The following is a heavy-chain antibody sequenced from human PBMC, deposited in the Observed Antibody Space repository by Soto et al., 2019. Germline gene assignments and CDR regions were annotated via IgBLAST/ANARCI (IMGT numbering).Heavy chain of an antibody. V-gene: IGHV3-21*01. CDR3: ARDGVLRHYDSSGYYQLPFDY. CDR2: ISSSSSYI. D-gene: IGHD3-22*01. J-gene: IGHJ4*02. CDR1: GFTFSSYS. Sequence: GGSLRLSCAASGFTFSSYSMNWVRQAPGKGLEWVSSISSSSSYIYYADSVKGRFTISRDNAKNSLYLQMNSLRAEDTAVYYCARDGVLRHYDSSGYYQLPFDYWGQGTLVTVSS.